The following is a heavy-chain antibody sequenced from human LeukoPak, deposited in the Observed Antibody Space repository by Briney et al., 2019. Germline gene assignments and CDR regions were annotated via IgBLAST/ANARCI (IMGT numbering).Heavy chain of an antibody. CDR2: ISSSSSYI. J-gene: IGHJ6*02. Sequence: GGSLRLSCAASGFTFSSYSMNWVRQAPGKGLEWVSSISSSSSYIYYAGSVKGRFTISRDNAKNSLYLQMNSLRAEDTAVYYCAGDCSGGSCYPTYYYGMDVWGQGTTVTVSS. CDR3: AGDCSGGSCYPTYYYGMDV. D-gene: IGHD2-15*01. V-gene: IGHV3-21*01. CDR1: GFTFSSYS.